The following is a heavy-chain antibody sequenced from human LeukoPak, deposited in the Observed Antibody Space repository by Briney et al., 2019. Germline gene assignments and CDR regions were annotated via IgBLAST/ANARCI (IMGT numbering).Heavy chain of an antibody. CDR1: GYTVTGYY. J-gene: IGHJ4*02. D-gene: IGHD3-10*01. Sequence: ASVKVSCKASGYTVTGYYMHWVRQAPGQGLEWMGWINPNSGGTNYAQKFQGRVTMTRDTSISTAYMELSRLRSDDTAVYYCARGYGSGSSLGDYWGQGTLVTVSS. CDR3: ARGYGSGSSLGDY. V-gene: IGHV1-2*02. CDR2: INPNSGGT.